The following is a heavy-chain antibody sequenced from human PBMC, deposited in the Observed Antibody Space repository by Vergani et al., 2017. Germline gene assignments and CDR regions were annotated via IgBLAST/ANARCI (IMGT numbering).Heavy chain of an antibody. CDR3: ARDRRGWYTDAFDI. Sequence: QVLLVQSGAEVKKPGASVRVSCKTSEYTFTNYYIHWVRQAPGQGLEWMGWINTNTGNPTYAQGFTGRFVFSLDTSVSTAYLQISSLKAEDTAVYYCARDRRGWYTDAFDIWGQGTMVTVSS. CDR2: INTNTGNP. V-gene: IGHV7-4-1*02. J-gene: IGHJ3*02. CDR1: EYTFTNYY. D-gene: IGHD6-19*01.